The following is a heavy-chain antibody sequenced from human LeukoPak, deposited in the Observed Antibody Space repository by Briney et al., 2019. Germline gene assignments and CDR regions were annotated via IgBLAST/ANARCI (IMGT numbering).Heavy chain of an antibody. D-gene: IGHD3-22*01. J-gene: IGHJ4*02. CDR2: MNPNSGNT. CDR1: GYTFTSYD. Sequence: ASVKVSCKASGYTFTSYDVNWVRQATGQGLEWMGWMNPNSGNTGYAQKFQGRVTMTRNTSISTAYMELSSLRSEDTAVYYCAMRGYYDSKGGFSDYWGQGTLVTVSS. CDR3: AMRGYYDSKGGFSDY. V-gene: IGHV1-8*01.